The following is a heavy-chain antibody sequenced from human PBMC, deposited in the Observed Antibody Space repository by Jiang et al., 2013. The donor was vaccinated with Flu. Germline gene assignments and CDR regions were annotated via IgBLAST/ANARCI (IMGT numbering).Heavy chain of an antibody. V-gene: IGHV1-3*01. Sequence: GAEVKKPGASVTVSCKASGYSFTSDAIHWVRQAPGQRLEWMGWINPANGNTKYSQKLQGRVTITRDTSASTAYMDLISLRSDDTAVYYCAKNGGLEVWGKGTAVTVSS. CDR1: GYSFTSDA. D-gene: IGHD2-8*01. CDR3: AKNGGLEV. J-gene: IGHJ6*04. CDR2: INPANGNT.